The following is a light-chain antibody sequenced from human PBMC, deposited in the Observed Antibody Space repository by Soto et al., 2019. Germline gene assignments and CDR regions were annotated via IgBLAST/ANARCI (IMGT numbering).Light chain of an antibody. CDR3: CSYVGSSTFVV. J-gene: IGLJ2*01. CDR2: DGS. Sequence: QSALTQPASVSGSPGQSITISCTGTSSDVGSYNLVSWYQQYPGKAPKLMIYDGSKRPSGVSNRFSGSKSGTTASLTISGLQAEDEADYHCCSYVGSSTFVVFGGGTKLTVL. V-gene: IGLV2-23*03. CDR1: SSDVGSYNL.